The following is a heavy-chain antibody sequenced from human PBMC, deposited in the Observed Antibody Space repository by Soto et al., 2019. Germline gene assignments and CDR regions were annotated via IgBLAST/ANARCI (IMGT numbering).Heavy chain of an antibody. D-gene: IGHD1-1*01. CDR2: ISYDGSNK. Sequence: QVPLVESGGGVVQPGRSLRLSCAASGFTFSSYAMHWVRQAPGKGLEWVAVISYDGSNKYYADSVKGRFTISRDNSKNTLYLQMNSLRAEDTAVYYCARAPGGTHSYYYGMDVWGQGTTVTVSS. CDR1: GFTFSSYA. CDR3: ARAPGGTHSYYYGMDV. J-gene: IGHJ6*02. V-gene: IGHV3-30-3*01.